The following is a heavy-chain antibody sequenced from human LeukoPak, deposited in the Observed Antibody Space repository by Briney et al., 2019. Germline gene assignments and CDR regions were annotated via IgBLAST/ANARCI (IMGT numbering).Heavy chain of an antibody. CDR3: AKDRGLGYCSGGSCYSGSH. CDR2: FSGSGGST. V-gene: IGHV3-23*01. J-gene: IGHJ4*02. D-gene: IGHD2-15*01. CDR1: GFTFSSYA. Sequence: GGSLRLSCAASGFTFSSYAMSWVRQAPGKGVEWVSAFSGSGGSTYYADSVKGRFTISRDKSKNTLYLQMNGLRAEDTAVYYCAKDRGLGYCSGGSCYSGSHWGQGTLVTVSS.